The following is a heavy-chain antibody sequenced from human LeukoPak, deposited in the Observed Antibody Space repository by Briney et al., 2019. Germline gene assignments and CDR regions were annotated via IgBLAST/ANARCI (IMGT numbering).Heavy chain of an antibody. CDR3: ARGKYYYDSSGYYRPLFDY. CDR1: GGSISNYY. CDR2: IYYSGST. V-gene: IGHV4-59*01. D-gene: IGHD3-22*01. Sequence: PSETLSLTCTVSGGSISNYYWNWIRQPPGKGLEWIGYIYYSGSTNYNPSLKSRVTISVDTSKNQFSLKLSSVTAADTAVYYCARGKYYYDSSGYYRPLFDYWGQGTLVTVSS. J-gene: IGHJ4*02.